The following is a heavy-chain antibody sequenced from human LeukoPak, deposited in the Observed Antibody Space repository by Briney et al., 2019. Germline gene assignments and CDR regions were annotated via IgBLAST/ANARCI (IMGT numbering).Heavy chain of an antibody. V-gene: IGHV3-21*01. CDR1: GFTFSSYS. J-gene: IGHJ3*02. CDR3: ARDRRGGYCSSTSCYTSLSDAFDI. D-gene: IGHD2-2*02. CDR2: ISSSSSYI. Sequence: GGSLRLSCAASGFTFSSYSMNWVRQAPGKGLEWVSSISSSSSYIYYADSVKGRFTISRDNAKNSLYLQMNSLRAEDTAVYYCARDRRGGYCSSTSCYTSLSDAFDIWGQGTMVTVSS.